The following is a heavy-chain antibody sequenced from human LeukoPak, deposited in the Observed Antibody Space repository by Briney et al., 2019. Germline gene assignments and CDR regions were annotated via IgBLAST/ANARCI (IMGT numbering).Heavy chain of an antibody. J-gene: IGHJ4*02. V-gene: IGHV4-39*01. D-gene: IGHD1-26*01. CDR3: ARHSGSYDAPCDY. Sequence: SETQSLPCTVSGGSISSSSYYWGWIRQPPGKGLEWIGSIYYSGSTYYNPSLKSRVTISVDTSKNQFSLKLSSVTAADTAVYYCARHSGSYDAPCDYWGQGTLVTVSS. CDR1: GGSISSSSYY. CDR2: IYYSGST.